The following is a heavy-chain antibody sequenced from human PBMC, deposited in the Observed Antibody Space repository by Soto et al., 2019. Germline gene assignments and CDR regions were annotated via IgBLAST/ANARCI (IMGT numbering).Heavy chain of an antibody. D-gene: IGHD3-22*01. V-gene: IGHV3-49*03. CDR2: IRSKAYGGTT. CDR3: TSAGSAYYYDSSGYYNY. CDR1: GFTFGDYA. Sequence: GGSLRLSCTASGFTFGDYAMSWFRQAPGKGLEWVGFIRSKAYGGTTEYAASVKGRFTISRDDSKSIAYLQMNSLKTEDTAVYYCTSAGSAYYYDSSGYYNYWGQGTLVTVSS. J-gene: IGHJ4*02.